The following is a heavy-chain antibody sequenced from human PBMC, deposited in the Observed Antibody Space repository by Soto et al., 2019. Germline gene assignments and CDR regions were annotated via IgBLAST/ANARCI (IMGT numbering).Heavy chain of an antibody. CDR3: ARGGAMTVATINNWFDP. CDR1: GGTFSSYA. CDR2: IIPIFGTA. D-gene: IGHD5-12*01. J-gene: IGHJ5*02. Sequence: QVQLVQSGAEVKKPGSSVKVSCKASGGTFSSYAISWVRQAPGQGLEWMGGIIPIFGTANYAQKFQGRVTMTADESTSTAYMELSSLRSEDTAVYYCARGGAMTVATINNWFDPWGQGTLVTVSS. V-gene: IGHV1-69*01.